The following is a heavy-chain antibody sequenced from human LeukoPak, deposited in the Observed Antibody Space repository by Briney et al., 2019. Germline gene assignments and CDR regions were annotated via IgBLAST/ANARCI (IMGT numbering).Heavy chain of an antibody. CDR2: IIPIFGTA. V-gene: IGHV1-69*05. CDR1: GGTFSSYA. J-gene: IGHJ4*02. Sequence: SVKVSCKASGGTFSSYAISWVRQAPGQGLEWMGGIIPIFGTANYAQKFQGRVTITTDESTSTAYMELSSLRSEDTAVYYCARVHRSRSDCYGSGSYQYYFDYWGQGTLVTVSS. D-gene: IGHD3-10*01. CDR3: ARVHRSRSDCYGSGSYQYYFDY.